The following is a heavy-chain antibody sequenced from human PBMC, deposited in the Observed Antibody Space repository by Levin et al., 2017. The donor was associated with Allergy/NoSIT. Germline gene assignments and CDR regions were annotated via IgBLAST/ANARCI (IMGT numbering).Heavy chain of an antibody. CDR2: IYPGDSDT. CDR1: GYSFTSYW. CDR3: ARLWYSSYLPRDYGMDV. V-gene: IGHV5-51*01. D-gene: IGHD6-13*01. Sequence: GESLKISCKGSGYSFTSYWIGWVRQMPGKGLEWMGIIYPGDSDTRYSPSFQGQVTISADKSISTAYLQWSSLKASDTAMYYCARLWYSSYLPRDYGMDVWGQGTTVTVSS. J-gene: IGHJ6*02.